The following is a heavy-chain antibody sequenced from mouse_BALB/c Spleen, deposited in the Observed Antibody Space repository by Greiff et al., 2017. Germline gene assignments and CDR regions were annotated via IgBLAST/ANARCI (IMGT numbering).Heavy chain of an antibody. D-gene: IGHD2-2*01. CDR2: IDPANGNT. CDR1: GFNIKDTY. J-gene: IGHJ4*01. CDR3: ARTYGYGGYYAMDY. V-gene: IGHV14-3*02. Sequence: VQLKQSGAELVKPGASVKLSCTASGFNIKDTYMHWVKQRPEQGLEWIGRIDPANGNTKYDPKFQGKATITADTSSNTAYLQLSSLTSEDTAVYYCARTYGYGGYYAMDYWGQGTSVTVSS.